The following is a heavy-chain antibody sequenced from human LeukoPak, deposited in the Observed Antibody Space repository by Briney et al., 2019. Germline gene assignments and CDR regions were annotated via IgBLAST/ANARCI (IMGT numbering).Heavy chain of an antibody. J-gene: IGHJ4*02. D-gene: IGHD2-15*01. V-gene: IGHV3-21*01. CDR2: ISSSSSYI. CDR3: ARNRASIGYCSGGSCYGPIDY. Sequence: GGSLRLSCAASGFTFSSYSMNWVRQAPGKGLEGVSSISSSSSYIYYAASVKGRFTISRDNAKDSLYLQMHRLRAEDTAVYYCARNRASIGYCSGGSCYGPIDYWGQGTLVTVSS. CDR1: GFTFSSYS.